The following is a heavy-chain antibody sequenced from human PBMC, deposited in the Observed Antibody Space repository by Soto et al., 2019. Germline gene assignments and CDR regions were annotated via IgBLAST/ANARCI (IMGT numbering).Heavy chain of an antibody. CDR3: ARSGDYDYFYAMDV. CDR1: GFTFSSYG. J-gene: IGHJ6*02. V-gene: IGHV3-33*01. Sequence: QVQLVESGGGVAQPGRSLRLSCAASGFTFSSYGMHWVRQAPGKGPEWVAVIWYDGSNEYYGDSVKGRFTISRDNSKDTLYLQMNSLRAEDTAVYYCARSGDYDYFYAMDVWGQGTTVTVSS. CDR2: IWYDGSNE. D-gene: IGHD4-17*01.